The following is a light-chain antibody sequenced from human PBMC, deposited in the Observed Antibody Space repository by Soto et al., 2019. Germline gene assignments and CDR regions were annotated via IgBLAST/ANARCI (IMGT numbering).Light chain of an antibody. Sequence: DIQMTQSPSTLSASVGDRVTITCRASQSIGRFLAWYQHQPGKAPKLLIYDASTLESGVPSRFSGTGSGTGFTFSITCLQPEDFGTYYCQQCYMGWTFGQGTKV. CDR1: QSIGRF. CDR2: DAS. J-gene: IGKJ1*01. V-gene: IGKV1-5*01. CDR3: QQCYMGWT.